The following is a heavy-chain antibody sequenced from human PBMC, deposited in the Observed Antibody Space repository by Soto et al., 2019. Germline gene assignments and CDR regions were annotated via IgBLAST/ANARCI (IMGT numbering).Heavy chain of an antibody. J-gene: IGHJ4*02. CDR1: GFTFSSYG. V-gene: IGHV3-30*18. CDR2: ISYDGSNK. CDR3: AKGGSSGPMGYFDY. D-gene: IGHD6-19*01. Sequence: GGSLRLSCAASGFTFSSYGMHWVRQAPGKGLEWVAVISYDGSNKYYADSVKGRFTISRDNSKNTLYLQMNSLRAEDTAVYYCAKGGSSGPMGYFDYWGQGTLVTVSS.